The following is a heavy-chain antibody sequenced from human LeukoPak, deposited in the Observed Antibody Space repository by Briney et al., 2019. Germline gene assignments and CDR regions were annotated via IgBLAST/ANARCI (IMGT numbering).Heavy chain of an antibody. V-gene: IGHV3-23*01. CDR3: ARSGYKDHDAFDI. CDR2: LSGSGGST. Sequence: GGSLRLSCAASGFTFSNYAMSWVRQAPGKGLEWVSALSGSGGSTYYADSVKGRFTISRDNSKNTLYLQMNSLGAEDTAVYYCARSGYKDHDAFDIWGQGTMVTVSS. J-gene: IGHJ3*02. D-gene: IGHD3-3*01. CDR1: GFTFSNYA.